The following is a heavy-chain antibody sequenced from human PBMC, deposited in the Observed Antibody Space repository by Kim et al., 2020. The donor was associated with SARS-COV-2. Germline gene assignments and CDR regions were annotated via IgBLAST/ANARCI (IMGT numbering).Heavy chain of an antibody. CDR2: IIPIFGTA. CDR1: GGTFSSYA. J-gene: IGHJ3*02. V-gene: IGHV1-69*13. CDR3: ARCRTMLLLVIPGEAFDI. D-gene: IGHD3-10*02. Sequence: SVKVSCKASGGTFSSYAISWVRQAPGQGLEWMGGIIPIFGTANYAQKFQGRVTITAAESTSTAYMELSSLRFEDTAVYYCARCRTMLLLVIPGEAFDIW.